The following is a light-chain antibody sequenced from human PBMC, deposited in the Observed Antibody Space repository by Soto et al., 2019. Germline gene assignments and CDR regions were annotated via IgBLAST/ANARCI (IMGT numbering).Light chain of an antibody. V-gene: IGKV3-11*01. CDR1: QSVRGY. CDR2: DTS. J-gene: IGKJ4*01. CDR3: QPYNNWPLT. Sequence: EIVLTQSPATLSLSPGERATLSGMTSQSVRGYLAWYQQKPGQAHRLLIYDTSIRATGVPTRFSGSRSGAEFTLTINSLQSEDFAVYYCQPYNNWPLTFGGGTKVDI.